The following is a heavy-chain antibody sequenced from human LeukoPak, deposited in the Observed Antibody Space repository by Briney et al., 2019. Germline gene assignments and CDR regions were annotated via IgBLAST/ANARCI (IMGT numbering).Heavy chain of an antibody. CDR2: ISSSSSYT. Sequence: GGSLRLSCAASGFTFSDYYMSWIRQAPGKGLEWVSYISSSSSYTNYADSVKGRFTISRDNAKNSLYLQTNSLRAEDTAVYYCARSGYCSSTSCYRWFDPWGQGTLVTVSS. J-gene: IGHJ5*02. D-gene: IGHD2-2*01. V-gene: IGHV3-11*06. CDR3: ARSGYCSSTSCYRWFDP. CDR1: GFTFSDYY.